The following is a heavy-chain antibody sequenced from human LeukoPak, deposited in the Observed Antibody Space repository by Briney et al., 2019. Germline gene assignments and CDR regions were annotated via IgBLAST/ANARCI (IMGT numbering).Heavy chain of an antibody. CDR3: RRGGGGLADY. CDR1: GLTFSKYW. V-gene: IGHV3-74*01. J-gene: IGHJ4*02. CDR2: INPEETTI. Sequence: GGSLRLSCTVSGLTFSKYWMHRVRQAPGKGLVWVSRINPEETTINYADSVKGRFTISRDNAQSTLYLQMDSLRPEDSALYCCRRGGGGLADYWGPGTLVTVSS. D-gene: IGHD3-16*01.